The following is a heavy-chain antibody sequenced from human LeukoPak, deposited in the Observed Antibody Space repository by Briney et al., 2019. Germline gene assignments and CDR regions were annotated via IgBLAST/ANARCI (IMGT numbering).Heavy chain of an antibody. Sequence: PSETLSLTCTVSGGSISSYYWSWIRQPPGKGLEWIGYIYYSGSTNYNPSLKSRVTISVDTSKNQFSLKLSSVTAADTAVYYCAKDWVIGFRDIVVVVAATSDAFDIWGQGTMVTVSS. D-gene: IGHD2-15*01. CDR2: IYYSGST. J-gene: IGHJ3*02. CDR1: GGSISSYY. V-gene: IGHV4-59*01. CDR3: AKDWVIGFRDIVVVVAATSDAFDI.